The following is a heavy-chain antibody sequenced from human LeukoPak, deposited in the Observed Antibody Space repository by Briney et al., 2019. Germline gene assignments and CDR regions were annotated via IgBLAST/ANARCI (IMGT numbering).Heavy chain of an antibody. CDR1: GFTFSSYW. J-gene: IGHJ5*02. CDR3: ARAALAVDGYNLGT. D-gene: IGHD5-24*01. Sequence: GGSLRLSCAASGFTFSSYWMHWVHQGPGKGLVWVARINSDGSSTNYADSVKGRFTISRDNAKNTVYLQMNSLRVEDTAVYYCARAALAVDGYNLGTWGQGTLVTVSS. CDR2: INSDGSST. V-gene: IGHV3-74*01.